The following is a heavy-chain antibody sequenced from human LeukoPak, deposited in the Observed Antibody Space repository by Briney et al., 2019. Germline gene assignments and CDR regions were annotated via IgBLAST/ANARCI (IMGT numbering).Heavy chain of an antibody. D-gene: IGHD3-9*01. J-gene: IGHJ4*02. Sequence: GGSLRLSCAASGFTFSNAWMSWVRQAPGKGLEWVGRIKSKTDGGTTDYAAPVKGRFTISRDDSKNTLYLQMNRLRGEDTAMYYCAAGYFDWHYWGQGILVTVSS. CDR3: AAGYFDWHY. CDR1: GFTFSNAW. CDR2: IKSKTDGGTT. V-gene: IGHV3-15*01.